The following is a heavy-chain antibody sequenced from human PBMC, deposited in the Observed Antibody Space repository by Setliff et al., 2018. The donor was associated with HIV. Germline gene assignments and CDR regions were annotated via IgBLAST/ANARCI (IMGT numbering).Heavy chain of an antibody. D-gene: IGHD6-19*01. V-gene: IGHV1-3*01. CDR2: INAGDDNT. CDR3: ARGSCSGCYLSDY. J-gene: IGHJ4*02. CDR1: GYTFSTNA. Sequence: ASVKVSCKAFGYTFSTNAIHWVRQAPGQRLEWMGYINAGDDNTRYSEKFQGRVTTTRDTSANTAYMELSSLGSEDTAVYYCARGSCSGCYLSDYWGLGTLVTVSS.